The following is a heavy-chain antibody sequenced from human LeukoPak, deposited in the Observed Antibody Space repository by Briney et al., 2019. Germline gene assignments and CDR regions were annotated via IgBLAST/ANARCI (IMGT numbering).Heavy chain of an antibody. CDR3: ARANYDILTGSHDAFDI. D-gene: IGHD3-9*01. CDR2: IYYSGST. V-gene: IGHV4-59*01. J-gene: IGHJ3*02. Sequence: PSETLSLTCTVSGGSISSYYWSWIRQPPGKGLEWIGYIYYSGSTNYNPSLKSRVTISVDTSKNQFSLKLSSVTAADTAVYYCARANYDILTGSHDAFDIWGQGTMVTVSS. CDR1: GGSISSYY.